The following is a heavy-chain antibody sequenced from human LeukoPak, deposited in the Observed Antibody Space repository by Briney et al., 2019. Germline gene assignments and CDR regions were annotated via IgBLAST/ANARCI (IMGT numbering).Heavy chain of an antibody. CDR2: IYYSGST. CDR3: ARLSVDTAPYYFDY. V-gene: IGHV4-59*11. CDR1: GGSISSHY. D-gene: IGHD5-18*01. Sequence: SETLSLTCTVSGGSISSHYWSRIRQPPEKGLEWIGYIYYSGSTSYNPSLKSRVTISVDTSKNQFSLKLSSVTAADTAVYYCARLSVDTAPYYFDYWGQGTLVTVSS. J-gene: IGHJ4*02.